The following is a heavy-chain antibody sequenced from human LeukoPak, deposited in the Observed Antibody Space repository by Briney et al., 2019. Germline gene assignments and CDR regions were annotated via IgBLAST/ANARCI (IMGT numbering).Heavy chain of an antibody. CDR2: TSSNGGST. CDR3: ARPVVPAAPYYYYGMDV. CDR1: GFTFSSYA. J-gene: IGHJ6*02. Sequence: GGSLRLSCAASGFTFSSYAMHWVRQAPGKGLEYVSATSSNGGSTYYANSVKGRFTISRDNSKNTLYLQMGSLRAEDMAVYYCARPVVPAAPYYYYGMDVWGQGTTVTVSS. V-gene: IGHV3-64*01. D-gene: IGHD2-15*01.